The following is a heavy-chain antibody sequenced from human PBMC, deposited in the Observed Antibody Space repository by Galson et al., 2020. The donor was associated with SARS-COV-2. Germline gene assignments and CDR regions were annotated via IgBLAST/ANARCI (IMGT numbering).Heavy chain of an antibody. D-gene: IGHD3-22*01. CDR3: ASSLDSSGYYACFDY. CDR2: ISYDGSNK. CDR1: GFTFSSYA. V-gene: IGHV3-30*14. Sequence: QAGGSLRLSCAASGFTFSSYAMHWVRQAPGKGLEWVAVISYDGSNKYYADSVKGRFTISRDNSKNTLYLQMNSLRAEDTAVYYCASSLDSSGYYACFDYWGQGTLVTVSS. J-gene: IGHJ4*02.